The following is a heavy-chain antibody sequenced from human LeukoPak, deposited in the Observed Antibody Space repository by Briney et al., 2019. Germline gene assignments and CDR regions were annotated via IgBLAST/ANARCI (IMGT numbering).Heavy chain of an antibody. V-gene: IGHV3-53*01. D-gene: IGHD2-15*01. CDR3: ARNQGNCSGGSCYRHAFDI. CDR1: GFTVSSNY. Sequence: GGSLRLSCAASGFTVSSNYMSWVRQAPGKGLEWVSVIYSGGSTYYADSVKGRLTISRDNSKNTLYLQMNSLRAEDTAVYYCARNQGNCSGGSCYRHAFDIWGQGTMVTVSS. J-gene: IGHJ3*02. CDR2: IYSGGST.